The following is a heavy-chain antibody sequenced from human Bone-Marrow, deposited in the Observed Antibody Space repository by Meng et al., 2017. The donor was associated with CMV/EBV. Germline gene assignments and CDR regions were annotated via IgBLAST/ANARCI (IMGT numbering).Heavy chain of an antibody. CDR1: GFTFSSYS. D-gene: IGHD1-26*01. J-gene: IGHJ4*02. V-gene: IGHV3-48*04. CDR2: ISSSSSTI. Sequence: GESLKISCAASGFTFSSYSMNWVRQAPGKGLEWVSYISSSSSTIYYADSVKGRFTISRDNAKNSLYLQMNSLRAEDTALYYCARASQWGVGVADDWGQGTLVTVSS. CDR3: ARASQWGVGVADD.